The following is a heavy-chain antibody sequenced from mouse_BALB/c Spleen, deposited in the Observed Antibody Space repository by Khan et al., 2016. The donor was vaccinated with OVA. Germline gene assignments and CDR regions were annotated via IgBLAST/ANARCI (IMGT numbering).Heavy chain of an antibody. CDR1: GYSFTSYY. CDR3: TRHGYVGWFTY. Sequence: EVQLVESGPELMKPGTSVKISCKASGYSFTSYYIHWVMQSHGKSLEWIGYVDPFSGDTTYNQKFKGKATLTVDKSSSTAYIHLSNLTSEDSAVNYCTRHGYVGWFTYWGQGTLVTVSA. D-gene: IGHD2-2*01. J-gene: IGHJ3*01. V-gene: IGHV1S135*01. CDR2: VDPFSGDT.